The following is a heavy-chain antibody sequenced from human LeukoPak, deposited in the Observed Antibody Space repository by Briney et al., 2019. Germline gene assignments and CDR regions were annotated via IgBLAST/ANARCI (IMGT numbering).Heavy chain of an antibody. D-gene: IGHD7-27*01. Sequence: TGRSLRLSCAASGFTFNTYAMSWVRQAPGKGLEWVSSISASSATIYYADSVKGRFTISRDNSRDTLYLQMNSLRAEDTALYYCARSPSLNGDKSAIDLWGQGTMVTVSS. CDR1: GFTFNTYA. V-gene: IGHV3-23*01. CDR2: ISASSATI. CDR3: ARSPSLNGDKSAIDL. J-gene: IGHJ3*01.